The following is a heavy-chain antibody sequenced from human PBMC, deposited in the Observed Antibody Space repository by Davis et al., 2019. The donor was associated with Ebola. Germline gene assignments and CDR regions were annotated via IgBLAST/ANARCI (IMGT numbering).Heavy chain of an antibody. V-gene: IGHV3-48*01. J-gene: IGHJ4*02. Sequence: GGSLRLSCAASGFTFSSYSMNWVRQAPGKGLEWVSYISSSSSTIYYADSVKGRFTISRDNAKNSLYLQMNSLRAEDTAVYYCARVRWTSGYYFDYWGQGTLVTVSS. CDR3: ARVRWTSGYYFDY. D-gene: IGHD3-22*01. CDR1: GFTFSSYS. CDR2: ISSSSSTI.